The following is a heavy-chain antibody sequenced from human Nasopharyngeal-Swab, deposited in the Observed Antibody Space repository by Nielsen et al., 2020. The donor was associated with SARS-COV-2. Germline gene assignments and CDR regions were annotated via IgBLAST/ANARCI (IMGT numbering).Heavy chain of an antibody. Sequence: GGSLRLSCAASGFTFSSYAMHWVRQAPGKGLEWVANLNKDGSETYYVDSVKGRFTISRDNAKNSLFLQMNTLRGEDTAVYYCVRNMDVWGQGTTVTVSS. CDR3: VRNMDV. J-gene: IGHJ6*02. CDR2: LNKDGSET. CDR1: GFTFSSYA. V-gene: IGHV3-7*01.